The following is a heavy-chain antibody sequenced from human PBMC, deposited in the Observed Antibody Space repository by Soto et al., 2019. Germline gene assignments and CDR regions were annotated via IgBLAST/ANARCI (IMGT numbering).Heavy chain of an antibody. CDR3: ARSVRDTPMVNY. Sequence: PGESLKISCKASGYNFASYWIGWVRQMPGGGLEWMGIIYPGDSDTRYSPSFQDQVTISADKSTSTAYLQWSSLQASDTAMYYCARSVRDTPMVNYWGQGTQVTVSS. CDR2: IYPGDSDT. CDR1: GYNFASYW. V-gene: IGHV5-51*01. D-gene: IGHD5-18*01. J-gene: IGHJ4*02.